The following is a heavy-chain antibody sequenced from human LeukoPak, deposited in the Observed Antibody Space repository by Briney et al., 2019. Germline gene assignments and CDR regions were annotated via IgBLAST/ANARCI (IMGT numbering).Heavy chain of an antibody. D-gene: IGHD2-21*02. V-gene: IGHV3-23*01. CDR3: AKPVTAASLGAFDI. CDR1: GFTFNIAW. Sequence: GGSLRLSCAASGFTFNIAWINWVRQAPGRGLEWVSGLTGSGATTYYAGSVEGRFTVSRDNSEKTLYLQMNSLRAEDTAVYYCAKPVTAASLGAFDIWGQGTMVTVSS. CDR2: LTGSGATT. J-gene: IGHJ3*02.